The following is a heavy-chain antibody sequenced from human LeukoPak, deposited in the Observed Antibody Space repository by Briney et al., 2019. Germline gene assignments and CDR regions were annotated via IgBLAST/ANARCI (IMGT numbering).Heavy chain of an antibody. V-gene: IGHV3-21*04. D-gene: IGHD3-10*01. CDR2: ITSSSSYI. J-gene: IGHJ4*02. CDR1: GFTFSSYS. Sequence: GGSLRLSCAASGFTFSSYSMNWVRQAPGKGLEWVSSITSSSSYIYYADSVKGRFTISRDNAKNSLYLQMNSLRAEDTAVYYCAKDQLVRGVIIGGFDYWGQGTLVTVSS. CDR3: AKDQLVRGVIIGGFDY.